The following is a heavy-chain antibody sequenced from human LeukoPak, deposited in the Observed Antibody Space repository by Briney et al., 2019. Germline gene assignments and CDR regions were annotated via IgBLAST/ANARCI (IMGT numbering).Heavy chain of an antibody. CDR3: AKHLRATNTYIFFGLDV. D-gene: IGHD1-26*01. CDR2: INWEGGGT. Sequence: GGSLRLSCAATGFTFKDYGMHWVRQPPGKGLEWVSGINWEGGGTHYADSVNGRFTISRDNAKNSLYLQMTSLRPEDTALYYCAKHLRATNTYIFFGLDVWGQGTTVTVSS. V-gene: IGHV3-9*01. J-gene: IGHJ6*02. CDR1: GFTFKDYG.